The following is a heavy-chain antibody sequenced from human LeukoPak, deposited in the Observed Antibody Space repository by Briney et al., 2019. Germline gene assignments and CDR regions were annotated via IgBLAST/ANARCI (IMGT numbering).Heavy chain of an antibody. CDR1: GWTFSRYE. Sequence: GWSLRLSCAGCGWTFSRYEINGLGQAPGKGLEGVAYISWRGRTIYYPHSVKGRFTISRDNAKNSLYLQMNSLRVEDTGVYYCARVGGITLALAPSPFPDYNYYYMDVWGKGTTVTVSS. J-gene: IGHJ6*03. V-gene: IGHV3-48*03. D-gene: IGHD3-10*01. CDR2: ISWRGRTI. CDR3: ARVGGITLALAPSPFPDYNYYYMDV.